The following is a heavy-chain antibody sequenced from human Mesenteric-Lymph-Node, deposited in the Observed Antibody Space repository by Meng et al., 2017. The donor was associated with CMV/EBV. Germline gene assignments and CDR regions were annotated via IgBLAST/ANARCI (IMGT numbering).Heavy chain of an antibody. V-gene: IGHV4-61*01. J-gene: IGHJ4*02. Sequence: CTVSGGSVSSGSYYWSWIRQPPGKGLEWIGYIYYSGSTNYNPSLKSRVTISVDTSKNQFSLKLSSVTAADTAVYYCAREDSSSWLVDYWGQGTLVTVSS. CDR2: IYYSGST. D-gene: IGHD6-13*01. CDR1: GGSVSSGSYY. CDR3: AREDSSSWLVDY.